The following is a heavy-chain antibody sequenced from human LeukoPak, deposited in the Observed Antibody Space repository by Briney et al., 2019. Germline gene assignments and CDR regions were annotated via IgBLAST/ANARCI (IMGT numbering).Heavy chain of an antibody. CDR3: ANTERWLHWDN. J-gene: IGHJ4*02. V-gene: IGHV4-59*08. CDR1: GGSISSSY. Sequence: SETLSLTFTVSGGSISSSYWSWIRQPPGKGLEWIGHISNSGSTNYNPSLKSRVTISLDTSKSQFSLRLSSVTAADTAVYYCANTERWLHWDNWGQGSLVTVSS. CDR2: ISNSGST. D-gene: IGHD5-24*01.